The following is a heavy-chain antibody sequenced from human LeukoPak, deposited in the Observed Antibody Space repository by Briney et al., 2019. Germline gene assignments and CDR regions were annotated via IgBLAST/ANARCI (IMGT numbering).Heavy chain of an antibody. CDR3: ARAERNYYGSGAAFDI. V-gene: IGHV4-30-2*01. Sequence: SGTLSLTCAVSGGSISSGGYSWSWIRQPPGKGLEWIGYIYHSGSTYYNPSLKSRVTISVDRSKNQFSLKLSSVTAADTAVYYCARAERNYYGSGAAFDIWGQGTMVTVSS. CDR2: IYHSGST. CDR1: GGSISSGGYS. D-gene: IGHD3-10*01. J-gene: IGHJ3*02.